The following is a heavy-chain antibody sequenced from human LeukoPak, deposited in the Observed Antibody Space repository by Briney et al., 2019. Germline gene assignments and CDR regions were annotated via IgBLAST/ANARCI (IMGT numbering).Heavy chain of an antibody. J-gene: IGHJ6*04. CDR3: ARDRSYCSGGSCYPPHYVMDV. V-gene: IGHV3-21*01. D-gene: IGHD2-15*01. CDR1: GFTFSSYS. Sequence: GGSLRLSCAASGFTFSSYSMNWVRQAPGKGLEWVSSISSSSSYIYYADSVKGRFTISRDNAKNSLYLQMNSLRAEDKAVYYCARDRSYCSGGSCYPPHYVMDVGGKGTTVTVSS. CDR2: ISSSSSYI.